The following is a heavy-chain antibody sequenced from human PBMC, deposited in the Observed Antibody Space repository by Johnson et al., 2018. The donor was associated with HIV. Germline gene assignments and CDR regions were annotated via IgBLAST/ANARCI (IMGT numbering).Heavy chain of an antibody. CDR1: GFTFSSYA. CDR3: AKSDCSGGSCYSVWRHAFDI. V-gene: IGHV3-30*14. CDR2: ISYDGSNK. D-gene: IGHD2-15*01. Sequence: QMLLVESGGGVVQPGRSLRLSCAASGFTFSSYAMHWVRQAPGKGLEWVAVISYDGSNKYYADSVKGRFTISRENSKNTLYLQMNSLRAEDTAVYYCAKSDCSGGSCYSVWRHAFDIWGQGTMVTVSS. J-gene: IGHJ3*02.